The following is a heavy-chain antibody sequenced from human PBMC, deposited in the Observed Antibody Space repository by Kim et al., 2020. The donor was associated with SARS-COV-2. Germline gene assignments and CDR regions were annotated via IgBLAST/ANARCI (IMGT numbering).Heavy chain of an antibody. V-gene: IGHV1-46*01. D-gene: IGHD3-10*01. Sequence: YAQKFQGRGTMTRDTSTSTVYMELSSLRSEDTAVYYCATLTPYGSGSYFYWGQGTLVTVSS. J-gene: IGHJ4*02. CDR3: ATLTPYGSGSYFY.